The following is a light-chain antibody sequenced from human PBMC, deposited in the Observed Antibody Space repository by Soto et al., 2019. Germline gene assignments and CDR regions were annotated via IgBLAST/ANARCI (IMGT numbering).Light chain of an antibody. CDR1: QSVSSN. CDR3: QQCSWHPFTVT. Sequence: EIVMTQSPATLSVSPGERATLSCRASQSVSSNFAWYQQKPGQAPRLLIYDASTRATGIPARFSGSGSGTEYPLTISSLQSEDSAVYYCQQCSWHPFTVTFGGGTKVEIK. J-gene: IGKJ4*01. V-gene: IGKV3-15*01. CDR2: DAS.